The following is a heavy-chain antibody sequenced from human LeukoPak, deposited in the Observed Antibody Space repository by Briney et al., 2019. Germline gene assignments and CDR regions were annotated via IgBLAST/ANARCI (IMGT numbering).Heavy chain of an antibody. Sequence: TGGSLRLSCAASGFTFSSYAMSWVRQAPGKGLEWVAGISAGGGSTYYADSVKGRFTISRDNSKNMPYLQLNSLRAEDTAVYYCAKGDPPTYYDILTGQDYWGQGTLVTVSS. CDR1: GFTFSSYA. V-gene: IGHV3-23*01. CDR2: ISAGGGST. CDR3: AKGDPPTYYDILTGQDY. J-gene: IGHJ4*02. D-gene: IGHD3-9*01.